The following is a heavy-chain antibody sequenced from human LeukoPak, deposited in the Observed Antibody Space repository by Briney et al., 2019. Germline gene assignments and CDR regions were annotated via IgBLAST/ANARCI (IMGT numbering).Heavy chain of an antibody. Sequence: GGSLRLSCAASRFTFGSYWMHWVRQAPGKGLEWVAVISYDGSNKYYADSVKGRFTISRDNSKNTLFLQMNSLRAEDTAVYYCARDGSVYESSGYYYNWGQGTLVTVSS. J-gene: IGHJ4*02. V-gene: IGHV3-30*03. D-gene: IGHD3-22*01. CDR3: ARDGSVYESSGYYYN. CDR1: RFTFGSYW. CDR2: ISYDGSNK.